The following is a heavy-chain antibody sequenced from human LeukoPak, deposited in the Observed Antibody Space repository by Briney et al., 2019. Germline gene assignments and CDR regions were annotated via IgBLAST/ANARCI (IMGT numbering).Heavy chain of an antibody. CDR2: IGGSASSSK. V-gene: IGHV3-23*01. CDR3: ARGGPYYDSSGYLGRGY. D-gene: IGHD3-22*01. J-gene: IGHJ4*02. Sequence: GGSLRLCCTASGFTFSSYAMTWVRQAPGKGLEWVSGIGGSASSSKHYAESVMGRFTISRDNAKNTLYLQMNSLRAEDTAVYYCARGGPYYDSSGYLGRGYWGQGTLVTVSS. CDR1: GFTFSSYA.